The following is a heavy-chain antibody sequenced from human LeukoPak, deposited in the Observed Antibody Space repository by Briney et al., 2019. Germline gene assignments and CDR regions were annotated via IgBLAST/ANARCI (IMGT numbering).Heavy chain of an antibody. V-gene: IGHV1-46*01. CDR1: GYTFTGYY. CDR2: INPSGGST. J-gene: IGHJ4*02. D-gene: IGHD3-10*01. Sequence: ASVKVSCKASGYTFTGYYMHWVRQAPGQGLEWMGIINPSGGSTSYAQKFQGRVTMTRDMSTSTAYMELRSLTSDDTAVYYCARDAVRVVISALLRISKRGHYYFDYWAREPWSPSPQ. CDR3: ARDAVRVVISALLRISKRGHYYFDY.